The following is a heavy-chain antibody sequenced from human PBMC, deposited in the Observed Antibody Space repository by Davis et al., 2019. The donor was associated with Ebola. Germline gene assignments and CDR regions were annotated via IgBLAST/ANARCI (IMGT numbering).Heavy chain of an antibody. CDR2: ISSSGSTI. D-gene: IGHD4-17*01. CDR3: ARRLRDRPNYYSYYGMDV. CDR1: GFTFSSYE. Sequence: GGSLRLSCAASGFTFSSYEMNWVRQAPGKGLEWVSYISSSGSTIYYADSVKGRFTISRDNSKNTLYLQMDSLRAEDTAVYYCARRLRDRPNYYSYYGMDVWGQGTTVTVSS. V-gene: IGHV3-48*03. J-gene: IGHJ6*02.